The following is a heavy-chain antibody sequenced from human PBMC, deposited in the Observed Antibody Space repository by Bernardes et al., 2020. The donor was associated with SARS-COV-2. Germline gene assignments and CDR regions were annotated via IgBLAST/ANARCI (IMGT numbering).Heavy chain of an antibody. CDR3: ARSPSWSGYSNYYFDY. D-gene: IGHD3-3*01. CDR2: MNPNSGNT. CDR1: GYTFTSYY. Sequence: ASVKVSCMASGYTFTSYYINWVRQATGQGLEWVGWMNPNSGNTGFAQRFQGRVTMTRNTSTTTAYMELSSLRSEDTAVYYCARSPSWSGYSNYYFDYWGQGTLVTVSS. J-gene: IGHJ4*02. V-gene: IGHV1-8*01.